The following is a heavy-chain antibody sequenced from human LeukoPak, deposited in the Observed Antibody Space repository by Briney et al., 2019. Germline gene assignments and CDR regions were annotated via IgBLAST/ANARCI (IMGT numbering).Heavy chain of an antibody. CDR1: GFTFSSYA. V-gene: IGHV3-23*01. D-gene: IGHD4-17*01. J-gene: IGHJ4*02. CDR3: ARVFGGKATVTPMGY. Sequence: GGSLRLSCEASGFTFSSYAMNWVRQAPGKGLEWVSAISGSGDRTYYADSVKGRFTISRDNSKNTLYLQMNSLRAEDTAVYYCARVFGGKATVTPMGYWGQGTLVTVS. CDR2: ISGSGDRT.